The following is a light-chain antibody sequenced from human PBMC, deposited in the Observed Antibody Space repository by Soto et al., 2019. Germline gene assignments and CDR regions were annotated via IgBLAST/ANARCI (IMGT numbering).Light chain of an antibody. V-gene: IGKV1-9*01. CDR1: QDISSY. Sequence: IQLTQSPSFLSASVGDRVTITCRASQDISSYLAWYQQKPGKAPKLLIYDASTLQSGVPSRFSGSGSGTEFTLTSSSLLPEDFASYHCQHLKSSPCTFGQGTRLEI. CDR3: QHLKSSPCT. J-gene: IGKJ5*01. CDR2: DAS.